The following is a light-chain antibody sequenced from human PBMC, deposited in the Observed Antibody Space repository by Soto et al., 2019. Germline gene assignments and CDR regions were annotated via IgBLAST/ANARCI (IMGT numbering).Light chain of an antibody. CDR1: QSINTY. Sequence: DIQMTQSPSSLSASVGDRVTITCRASQSINTYLNWYQQKPGKAPKLLFYVASTLQSGVPSRFRGSGSGTDFTLTINSLQPEDFATYYCEPSYSTPPLAFGGGTKVEIK. V-gene: IGKV1-39*01. CDR3: EPSYSTPPLA. J-gene: IGKJ4*01. CDR2: VAS.